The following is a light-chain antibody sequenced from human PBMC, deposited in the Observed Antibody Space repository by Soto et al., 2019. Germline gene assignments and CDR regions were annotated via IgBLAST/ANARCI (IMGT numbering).Light chain of an antibody. J-gene: IGLJ1*01. CDR1: SSNIGSNS. Sequence: QSVLTQPPSASGTPGQRVTISCSGSSSNIGSNSVYWYQQLPGTAPKLLIYSNNQRPSGVPDRFSGSKSGTSASLAISGLRSEDDADYYCAAWDDSVSGLYVFGTGTKLTVL. CDR2: SNN. V-gene: IGLV1-47*02. CDR3: AAWDDSVSGLYV.